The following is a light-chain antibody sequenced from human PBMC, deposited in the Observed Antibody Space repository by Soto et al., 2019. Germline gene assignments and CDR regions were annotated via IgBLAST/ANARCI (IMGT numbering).Light chain of an antibody. J-gene: IGKJ2*01. CDR1: QTVGNSY. Sequence: IVLTQSPGTLSLSPGERATLSCRASQTVGNSYLAWFQQKPGQAPSLLLYEASKRATGIPDRFSGGGSGTDFTLTLSRLEPEGFAVYYCHQYASSPRTFGRGTELEIK. V-gene: IGKV3-20*01. CDR3: HQYASSPRT. CDR2: EAS.